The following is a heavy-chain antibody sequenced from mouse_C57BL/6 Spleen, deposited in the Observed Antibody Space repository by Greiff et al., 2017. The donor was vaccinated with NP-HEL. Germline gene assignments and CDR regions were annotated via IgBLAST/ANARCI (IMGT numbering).Heavy chain of an antibody. V-gene: IGHV1-82*01. CDR2: IYPGDGAT. J-gene: IGHJ1*03. CDR1: GYAFSSSW. CDR3: ARSPDRGYFDV. D-gene: IGHD3-1*01. Sequence: QVQLKESGPELVKPGASVKISCKASGYAFSSSWMNWVKQRPGKGLEWIGRIYPGDGATNYNGKFKGKATLTADKSSSTAYMQLSSLTSEDAAVYFCARSPDRGYFDVWGTGTTVTVSS.